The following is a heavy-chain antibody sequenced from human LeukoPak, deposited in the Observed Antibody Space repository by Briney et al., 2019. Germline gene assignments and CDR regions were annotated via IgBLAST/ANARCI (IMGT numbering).Heavy chain of an antibody. J-gene: IGHJ4*02. CDR3: VALLRGIGY. D-gene: IGHD3-10*01. Sequence: GGSLRLSCASYGFTFSGSAMHWVRQASGQGLEWIGRSRNEGHSYSTDFAASVRGRASLSRDHSRNSLYLQINSLRTDDTAVYYCVALLRGIGYWGQGTLVTVSS. CDR2: SRNEGHSYST. CDR1: GFTFSGSA. V-gene: IGHV3-73*01.